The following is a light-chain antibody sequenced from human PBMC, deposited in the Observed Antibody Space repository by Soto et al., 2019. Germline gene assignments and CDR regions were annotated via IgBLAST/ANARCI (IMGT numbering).Light chain of an antibody. CDR3: QQYNTWPPIT. V-gene: IGKV3-15*01. Sequence: EILMTQSPATLSVSPGERVTLSCRASQSVRSNLAWYQQKPGQAPRLLIYGASTRATGLPARFSGSGSATDFTLTISSLQSEDFAVYYCQQYNTWPPITFGQGTRLEIK. CDR1: QSVRSN. CDR2: GAS. J-gene: IGKJ5*01.